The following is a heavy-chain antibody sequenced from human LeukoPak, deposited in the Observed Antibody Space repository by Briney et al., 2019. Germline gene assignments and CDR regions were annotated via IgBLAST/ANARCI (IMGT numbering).Heavy chain of an antibody. CDR2: IYYSGST. D-gene: IGHD6-19*01. CDR3: ARDGDSSGWTRSDY. J-gene: IGHJ4*02. Sequence: TSETLSLTCTVSGGSISSSSYYWGWIRQPPGKGLEWIGSIYYSGSTYYNPSLKSRVAISADRSKNQFSLKLNSVTAADTAVYYCARDGDSSGWTRSDYWGQGTLVIVSS. V-gene: IGHV4-39*07. CDR1: GGSISSSSYY.